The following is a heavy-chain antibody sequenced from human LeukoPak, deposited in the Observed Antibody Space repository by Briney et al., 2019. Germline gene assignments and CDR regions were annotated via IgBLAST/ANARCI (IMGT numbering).Heavy chain of an antibody. J-gene: IGHJ4*02. V-gene: IGHV3-23*01. Sequence: GGSLRLSCAATGFTFSNYAMSWVRQAPGKGLEWVSSTSDSGGKTYYADSVKGRFAISRDNSKNTLYLQMDSLRAEDTAVYYCAKGRLVLDYWGQGTLVTVSS. CDR3: AKGRLVLDY. CDR2: TSDSGGKT. D-gene: IGHD6-6*01. CDR1: GFTFSNYA.